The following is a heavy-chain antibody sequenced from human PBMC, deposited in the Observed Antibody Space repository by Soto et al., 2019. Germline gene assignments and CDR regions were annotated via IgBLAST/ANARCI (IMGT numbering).Heavy chain of an antibody. J-gene: IGHJ2*01. CDR2: INHSGST. V-gene: IGHV4-34*01. Sequence: QVQLQQWGAGLLKPSETLSLTCAVYGESFSGYYWSWIRQPPGKGLEWIGEINHSGSTNYNPSLKRRVTISVDTSKNQFSLKLSSVTAADTAVYYCARGFDWYFDLWGRGTLVTVSS. CDR3: ARGFDWYFDL. CDR1: GESFSGYY.